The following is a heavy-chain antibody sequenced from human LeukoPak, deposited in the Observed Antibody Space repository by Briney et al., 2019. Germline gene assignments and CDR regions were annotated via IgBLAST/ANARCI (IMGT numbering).Heavy chain of an antibody. J-gene: IGHJ4*02. D-gene: IGHD2-2*01. CDR1: GFTFSSYA. Sequence: PGGSLRLSCAASGFTFSSYAMSWVRQAPGKGLEWVSGISASGGSTYYADSVKGRFTISRDNSERTLYLQMTSLRAEDTAVYYCAKDQMEYQLPDDLNFDYWGQGTLVTVSS. CDR3: AKDQMEYQLPDDLNFDY. V-gene: IGHV3-23*01. CDR2: ISASGGST.